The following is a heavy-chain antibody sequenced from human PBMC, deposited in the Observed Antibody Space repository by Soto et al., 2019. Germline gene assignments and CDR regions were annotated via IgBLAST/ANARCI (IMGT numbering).Heavy chain of an antibody. CDR2: SIPIFGTA. CDR1: GGTFSSYA. CDR3: ASGGPYYYDSSGYYYNY. V-gene: IGHV1-69*14. J-gene: IGHJ4*02. Sequence: QVQLVQSGAEVKKPGSSVKVSCKASGGTFSSYAISWVRQAPGQVLEWMRGSIPIFGTANYAKKFTVTVTITSDKSTSTANMELCSLRYEDTAVYYGASGGPYYYDSSGYYYNYWGQGTLVTVSS. D-gene: IGHD3-22*01.